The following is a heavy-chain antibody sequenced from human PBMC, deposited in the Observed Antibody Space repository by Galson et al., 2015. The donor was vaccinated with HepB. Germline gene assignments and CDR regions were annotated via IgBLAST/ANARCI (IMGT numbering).Heavy chain of an antibody. CDR1: GYTLTELS. J-gene: IGHJ6*02. Sequence: SVKVSCKVSGYTLTELSMHWVRQAPGKGLEWMGGFDPEDGETIYAQKFQGRVTMTEDTSTDTAYMELSSLRSEDTAVYYCATDHYSGNSYGMDVWGQGTTVTVSS. D-gene: IGHD1-26*01. V-gene: IGHV1-24*01. CDR2: FDPEDGET. CDR3: ATDHYSGNSYGMDV.